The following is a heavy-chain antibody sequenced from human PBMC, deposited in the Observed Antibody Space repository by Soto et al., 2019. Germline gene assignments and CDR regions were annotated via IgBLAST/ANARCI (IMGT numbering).Heavy chain of an antibody. Sequence: SETLSLTCAVYGGSFSGYYWSWIRQPPGKGLEWIGEINHSGSTNYNPSLKSRVTISVDTSKNQFSLKLSSVTAADTAVYYCARQSGYSYGEFFDYWAQGTLVTVSS. J-gene: IGHJ4*02. CDR2: INHSGST. V-gene: IGHV4-34*01. CDR1: GGSFSGYY. D-gene: IGHD5-18*01. CDR3: ARQSGYSYGEFFDY.